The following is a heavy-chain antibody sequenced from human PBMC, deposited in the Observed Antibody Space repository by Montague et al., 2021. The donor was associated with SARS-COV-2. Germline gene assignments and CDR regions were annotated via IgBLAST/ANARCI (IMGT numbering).Heavy chain of an antibody. D-gene: IGHD2-15*01. CDR2: INHSGTA. J-gene: IGHJ3*01. Sequence: SETLSLTCAVYGGSFSGYYWSWLRQSPRSGLEWMAEINHSGTANYNPSLKSRVSISVDTSKNQFTLKLTSVTAADTAMYYCAKEREVGRAARTLVAFDLWGQGTMVTVSS. CDR1: GGSFSGYY. V-gene: IGHV4-34*01. CDR3: AKEREVGRAARTLVAFDL.